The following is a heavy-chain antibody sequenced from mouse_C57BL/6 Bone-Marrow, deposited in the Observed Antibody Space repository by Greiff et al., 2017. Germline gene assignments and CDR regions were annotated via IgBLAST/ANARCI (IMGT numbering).Heavy chain of an antibody. CDR3: ARWDDGYYGGAMDY. J-gene: IGHJ4*01. CDR2: INPNSGGT. V-gene: IGHV1-26*01. CDR1: GYTFTDYY. D-gene: IGHD2-3*01. Sequence: VQLQQSGPELVKPGASVKISCKASGYTFTDYYMNWVKQSHGKSLEWIGDINPNSGGTSYNQKFKGKATLTVDKSTSTAYMELRSLTSEDSAVYYCARWDDGYYGGAMDYWGQGTSVTVSS.